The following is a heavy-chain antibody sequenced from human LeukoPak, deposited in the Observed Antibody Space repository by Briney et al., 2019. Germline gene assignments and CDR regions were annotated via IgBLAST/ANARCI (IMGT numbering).Heavy chain of an antibody. CDR2: IYSSGST. V-gene: IGHV4-39*07. J-gene: IGHJ4*02. D-gene: IGHD2-21*02. CDR3: ARSVVTAIAYYFDY. Sequence: SETLSLTCTVSGGSISSSGYYWGWIRQPPGKGLEWIGSIYSSGSTYYNPSLKSRVTISVDKSKNQFSLKLSSVTAADTAVYYCARSVVTAIAYYFDYWGQGTLVTVSS. CDR1: GGSISSSGYY.